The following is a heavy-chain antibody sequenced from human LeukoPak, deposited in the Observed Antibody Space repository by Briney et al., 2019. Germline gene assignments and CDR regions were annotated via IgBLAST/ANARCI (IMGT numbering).Heavy chain of an antibody. V-gene: IGHV3-23*01. Sequence: GGSLRLSCAASGFTFSSYGMHWVRQAPGKGLEWVSGISDSGGSTYYADSVKGRFTISRDNSKNTLYLQMNSLRAEDTAVYYCAKSRVAVAGSSLDYWGQGTLVTVSS. J-gene: IGHJ4*02. D-gene: IGHD6-19*01. CDR3: AKSRVAVAGSSLDY. CDR2: ISDSGGST. CDR1: GFTFSSYG.